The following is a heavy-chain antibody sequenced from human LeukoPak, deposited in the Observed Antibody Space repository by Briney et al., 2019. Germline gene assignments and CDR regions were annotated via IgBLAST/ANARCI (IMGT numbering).Heavy chain of an antibody. CDR2: VNPNNGGT. CDR1: GYTCTGYY. V-gene: IGHV1-2*02. J-gene: IGHJ4*02. CDR3: ASGPSLGTTHPYFDY. D-gene: IGHD2-15*01. Sequence: ASVKVSCKASGYTCTGYYMHWLRQAPGQGLELMGWVNPNNGGTNYAQRFQGRVTMTRDTSISTAYMEVSRLRFDDTAVYYCASGPSLGTTHPYFDYWGQGTLVTVSS.